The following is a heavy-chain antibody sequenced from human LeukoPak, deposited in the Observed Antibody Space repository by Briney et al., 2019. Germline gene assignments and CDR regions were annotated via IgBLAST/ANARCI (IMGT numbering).Heavy chain of an antibody. CDR3: ARARGSSSPFDY. CDR1: GFTFSSYS. D-gene: IGHD6-6*01. V-gene: IGHV3-21*01. CDR2: ISSSSSYI. J-gene: IGHJ4*02. Sequence: GGSLRLSCAASGFTFSSYSMNWVRQAPGKGLEWVSSISSSSSYIYYADSVKGRFTLSRDNAKNSLYLQMNNLRAEDTAVYYCARARGSSSPFDYWGQGTLVTVSS.